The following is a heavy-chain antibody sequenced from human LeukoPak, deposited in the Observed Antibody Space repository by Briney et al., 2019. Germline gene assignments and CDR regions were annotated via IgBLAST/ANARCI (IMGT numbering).Heavy chain of an antibody. V-gene: IGHV3-30*18. D-gene: IGHD3-10*01. Sequence: GRSLRLSCAASGFTFSSYGMHWVRQAPGKGLEWVAVISYDGSNKYYADSVKGRFIISRDNSKNTLYLQMNSLRAEDTAVYYCAKDQVLAITMVRGALGHWGQGTLVTVSS. CDR1: GFTFSSYG. CDR3: AKDQVLAITMVRGALGH. CDR2: ISYDGSNK. J-gene: IGHJ4*02.